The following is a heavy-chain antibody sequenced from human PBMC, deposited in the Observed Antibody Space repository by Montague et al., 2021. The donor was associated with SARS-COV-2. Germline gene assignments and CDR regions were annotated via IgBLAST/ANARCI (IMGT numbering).Heavy chain of an antibody. V-gene: IGHV4-34*01. CDR1: GGSFSGYY. J-gene: IGHJ6*02. CDR2: INHSGST. D-gene: IGHD4-17*01. Sequence: SETLSLTCAVYGGSFSGYYWNWIRQPPGKGLVWIGEINHSGSTNYNPSLKSRVTISVDTSKNQFSLKLSSVTAADTAVYYCARGITVTTFYYYYGMDVWGQGTTVTVSS. CDR3: ARGITVTTFYYYYGMDV.